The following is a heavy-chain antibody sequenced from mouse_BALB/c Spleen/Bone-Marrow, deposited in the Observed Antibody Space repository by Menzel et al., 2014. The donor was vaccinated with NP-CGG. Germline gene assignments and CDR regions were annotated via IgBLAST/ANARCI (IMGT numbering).Heavy chain of an antibody. V-gene: IGHV4-1*02. D-gene: IGHD1-1*01. CDR3: ARPDYYGYLNY. CDR2: INPDSRTI. CDR1: GFDFSRYW. J-gene: IGHJ2*01. Sequence: EVQLVESGGGLVQPGGSLKLSCAASGFDFSRYWMSWVRQAPGKGLEWIGEINPDSRTINYSPSLKDKFIISRDNAINTLYLRLNKVRSEDTALYYCARPDYYGYLNYWGRGTTLTVSS.